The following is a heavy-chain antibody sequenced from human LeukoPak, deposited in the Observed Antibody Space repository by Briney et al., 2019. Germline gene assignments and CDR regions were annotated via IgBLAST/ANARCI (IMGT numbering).Heavy chain of an antibody. J-gene: IGHJ4*02. CDR3: ARRPYYDSSGALGNAGL. D-gene: IGHD3-22*01. V-gene: IGHV3-20*04. Sequence: EGSLRLPCAASGFNFDDYGMSWVRQAPGKGLERVSGINWNGGGTGYADSVKGRFTISRDNAKNSLYLQMNSLRAEDTAVYYCARRPYYDSSGALGNAGLWGQGTLVTVSS. CDR2: INWNGGGT. CDR1: GFNFDDYG.